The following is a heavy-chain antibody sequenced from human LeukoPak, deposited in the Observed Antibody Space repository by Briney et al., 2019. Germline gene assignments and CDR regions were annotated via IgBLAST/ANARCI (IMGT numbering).Heavy chain of an antibody. D-gene: IGHD6-13*01. J-gene: IGHJ4*02. CDR2: IKQDGSER. Sequence: GGSLRLSCAASGFTFSSYWMSWVRQAPGKGLEWVAVIKQDGSERYYVDSVKGRFTISRDNAKNSLYLQMNSLRAEDTAVYYCARAGSSSWYICDWGRGTLVTVSS. V-gene: IGHV3-7*03. CDR1: GFTFSSYW. CDR3: ARAGSSSWYICD.